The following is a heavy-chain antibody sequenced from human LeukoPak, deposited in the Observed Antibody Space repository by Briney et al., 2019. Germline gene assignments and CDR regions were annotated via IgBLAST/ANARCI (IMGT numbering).Heavy chain of an antibody. CDR3: ARGGLYYESRGRTFLNY. CDR2: INPNNNDA. V-gene: IGHV1-2*02. CDR1: GYTHSDYY. D-gene: IGHD3-22*01. Sequence: ASVKVSCKASGYTHSDYYMYWVRQAPGQGLQWLGWINPNNNDAKYTQKFQGRVTMTIDASISTAYMEMSRMTSDDTAVYYCARGGLYYESRGRTFLNYWGQGTLVTVSS. J-gene: IGHJ4*02.